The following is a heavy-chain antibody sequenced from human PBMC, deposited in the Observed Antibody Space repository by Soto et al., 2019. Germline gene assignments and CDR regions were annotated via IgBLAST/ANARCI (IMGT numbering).Heavy chain of an antibody. Sequence: QVQLVESGGGVVQPGRSLRLSCAASGFTFSSYGMHWVRQAPGKGLEWVAVIWYDGSNKYYADSVKGRFTISRDNSKNTLYLQMNSLRAEDTAVYYCARDYGFCPVRIASCSPRDAFDIWGQGTMVTVSS. J-gene: IGHJ3*02. CDR3: ARDYGFCPVRIASCSPRDAFDI. D-gene: IGHD6-13*01. CDR2: IWYDGSNK. CDR1: GFTFSSYG. V-gene: IGHV3-33*01.